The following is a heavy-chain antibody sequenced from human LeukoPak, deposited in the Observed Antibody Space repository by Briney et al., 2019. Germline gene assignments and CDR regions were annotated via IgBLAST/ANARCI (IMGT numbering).Heavy chain of an antibody. V-gene: IGHV3-23*01. Sequence: GGSLRLSCAASGFTFSSYAMSWVRQAPGKGLEWVSAISGSGGSTYYADSVKGRFTISRDNSKNTLYLQMNSLRAEDTAVYYCAEEVYDSSGYSSFGYWGQGTLVTVSS. J-gene: IGHJ4*02. D-gene: IGHD3-22*01. CDR1: GFTFSSYA. CDR3: AEEVYDSSGYSSFGY. CDR2: ISGSGGST.